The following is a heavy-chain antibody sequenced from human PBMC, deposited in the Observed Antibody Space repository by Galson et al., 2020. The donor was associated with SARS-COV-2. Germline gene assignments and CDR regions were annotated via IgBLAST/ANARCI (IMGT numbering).Heavy chain of an antibody. CDR1: GGSISSGGYY. J-gene: IGHJ4*02. Sequence: ASETLSVTCTVSGGSISSGGYYWSWIRQHPGKGLEWIGYIYYSGSTYYNPSLKSRVTISVDTSKNQFSLKLSSVTAADTAVYYCARYGSWGAFDYWGQGTLVTVSS. CDR3: ARYGSWGAFDY. D-gene: IGHD3-10*01. V-gene: IGHV4-31*03. CDR2: IYYSGST.